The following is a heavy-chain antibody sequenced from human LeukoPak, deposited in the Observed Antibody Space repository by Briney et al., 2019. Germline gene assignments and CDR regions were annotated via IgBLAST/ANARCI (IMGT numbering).Heavy chain of an antibody. J-gene: IGHJ4*02. D-gene: IGHD1-20*01. Sequence: SQTLSLTCAISGDSVSSNSVAWNWLRQSPSRGLEWLGRTYYRSKWSNDYAISVKSRITIKPDTSKNQFSLQLNSVTPEDTAVCYCARRGDLTGNPFDYWGQGTPVTVSS. V-gene: IGHV6-1*01. CDR1: GDSVSSNSVA. CDR3: ARRGDLTGNPFDY. CDR2: TYYRSKWSN.